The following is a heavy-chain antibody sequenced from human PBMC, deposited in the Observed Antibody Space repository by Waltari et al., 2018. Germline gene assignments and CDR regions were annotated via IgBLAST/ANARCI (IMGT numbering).Heavy chain of an antibody. J-gene: IGHJ4*02. V-gene: IGHV4-4*02. CDR3: ASLRCLEWLPAFDY. Sequence: VQLQESAPGLVTPSRSLSLTCAVSGGSIRSSNWWRWVRQPPGKGLEWIGEIYHSGSTNYNPSLKSRVTISVDKSKNQFSLKLSSVTAADTAVYYCASLRCLEWLPAFDYWGQGTLVTVSS. CDR2: IYHSGST. D-gene: IGHD3-3*01. CDR1: GGSIRSSNW.